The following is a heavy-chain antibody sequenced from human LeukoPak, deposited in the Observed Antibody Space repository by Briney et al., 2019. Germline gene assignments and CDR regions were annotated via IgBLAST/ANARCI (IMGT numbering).Heavy chain of an antibody. CDR3: ARDRASRGYYDSSGDAFDI. CDR2: ISSSSNSI. V-gene: IGHV3-21*01. J-gene: IGHJ3*02. Sequence: GGSLRLSCAASGFTFSSYSMNWVRQAPGKGLEWVSSISSSSNSIYNADSVKGRFTISRDNAKNSLYLQMNSLRAEDTAVYYCARDRASRGYYDSSGDAFDIWGQGTMVTVSS. CDR1: GFTFSSYS. D-gene: IGHD3-22*01.